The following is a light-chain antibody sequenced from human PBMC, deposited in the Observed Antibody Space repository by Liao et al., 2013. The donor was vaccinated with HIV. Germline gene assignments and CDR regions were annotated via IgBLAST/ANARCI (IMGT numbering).Light chain of an antibody. Sequence: SYVLTQPPSVSVAPGKTAKITCGGNRIGSKSVHWYQERPGQAPMLVIHYDNARPSGIPERFSGSSSGTTVTLTISGVQAEDEADYYCQSADSSGTCPVFGGGTKLTVL. CDR1: RIGSKS. J-gene: IGLJ3*02. CDR3: QSADSSGTCPV. V-gene: IGLV3-21*01. CDR2: YDN.